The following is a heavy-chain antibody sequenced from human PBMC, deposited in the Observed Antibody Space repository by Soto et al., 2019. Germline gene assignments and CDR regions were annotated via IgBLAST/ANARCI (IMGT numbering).Heavy chain of an antibody. Sequence: ASVKVSCKASGYTFTSYDINWVRQATGQGLEWMGWMNPNSGNTGYAQKFQGRVTMTRNTSISTAYMELSSLRSEDTAMYYCAVTIGYCSGGSCSDYWGQGTLVTVSS. CDR1: GYTFTSYD. CDR2: MNPNSGNT. J-gene: IGHJ4*02. CDR3: AVTIGYCSGGSCSDY. V-gene: IGHV1-8*01. D-gene: IGHD2-15*01.